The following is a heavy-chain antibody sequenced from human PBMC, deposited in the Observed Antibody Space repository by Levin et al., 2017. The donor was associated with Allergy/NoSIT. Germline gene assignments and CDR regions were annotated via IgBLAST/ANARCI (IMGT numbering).Heavy chain of an antibody. CDR2: ISGNGGST. J-gene: IGHJ4*02. D-gene: IGHD6-6*01. V-gene: IGHV3-23*01. CDR3: AKSFAYSSSSSRPHDY. Sequence: HTGGSLRLSCAASGFTFNNYAMNWARQAPGKGLEWVSVISGNGGSTSYADSVKGRFTISRDNSKNTLYLQMNSLRAEDTAVYYCAKSFAYSSSSSRPHDYWGQGTLVTVSS. CDR1: GFTFNNYA.